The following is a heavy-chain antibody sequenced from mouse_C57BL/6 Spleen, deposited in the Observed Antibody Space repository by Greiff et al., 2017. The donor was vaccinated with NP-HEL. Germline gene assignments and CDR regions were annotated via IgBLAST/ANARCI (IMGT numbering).Heavy chain of an antibody. CDR2: ISSGSSTI. V-gene: IGHV5-17*01. CDR3: ARKANWDPFDY. D-gene: IGHD4-1*01. CDR1: GFTFSDYG. Sequence: EVQRVESGGGLVKPGGSLKLSCAASGFTFSDYGMHWVRQAPEKGLEWVAYISSGSSTIYYADTVKGRFTISRDNAKNTLFLQMTSLRSEDTAMYYCARKANWDPFDYWGQGTTLTVSS. J-gene: IGHJ2*01.